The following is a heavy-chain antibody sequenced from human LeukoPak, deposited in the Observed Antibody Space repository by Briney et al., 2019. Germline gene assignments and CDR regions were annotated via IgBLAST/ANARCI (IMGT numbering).Heavy chain of an antibody. CDR3: ARASAMIVYNY. CDR2: IIPIFGTA. V-gene: IGHV1-69*05. D-gene: IGHD3-22*01. CDR1: GGTFSSYA. J-gene: IGHJ4*02. Sequence: ASVKVSXKASGGTFSSYAISWVRQAPGQGLEWMGRIIPIFGTANYAQKFQGRVTMTRDTSISTAYMELSRLRSDDTAVYYCARASAMIVYNYWGQRTLVTVSS.